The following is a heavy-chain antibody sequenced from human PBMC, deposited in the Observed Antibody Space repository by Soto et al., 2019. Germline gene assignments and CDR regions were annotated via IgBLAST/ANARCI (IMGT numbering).Heavy chain of an antibody. V-gene: IGHV3-23*01. CDR1: GFTFSSYA. CDR2: ISGSGRST. CDR3: ANDAYGTTGAPDY. D-gene: IGHD1-1*01. J-gene: IGHJ4*02. Sequence: EVQVLESGGGFVQPGGSLRLSCAASGFTFSSYAMNWVRQAPGKGLEWVSAISGSGRSTYYADSVKGRFTISRDNSRKAVYLQISSLRAEDTALYFCANDAYGTTGAPDYWGQGTLVTVSS.